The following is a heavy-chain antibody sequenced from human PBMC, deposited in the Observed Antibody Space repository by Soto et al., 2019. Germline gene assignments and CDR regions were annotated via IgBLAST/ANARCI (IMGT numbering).Heavy chain of an antibody. J-gene: IGHJ4*02. CDR2: ISSSSSKI. CDR3: ARDGGTTFDY. Sequence: LRLSCAASGFTFSSYTMNWVRQAPGKGLEWVSSISSSSSKIYYVDSVKGRFTISRDNAKNSLYLQMNSLRAEDTAVYYCARDGGTTFDYWGQGTLVTVSS. CDR1: GFTFSSYT. D-gene: IGHD4-4*01. V-gene: IGHV3-21*01.